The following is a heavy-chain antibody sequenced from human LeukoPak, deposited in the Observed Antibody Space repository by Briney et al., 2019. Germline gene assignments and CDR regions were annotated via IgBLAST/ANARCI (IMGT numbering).Heavy chain of an antibody. CDR3: ARYPNHYCGMDV. CDR2: VYYSGST. Sequence: SETLSLTCTVSGGSISTYYWNWIRQPPGKGLEWIGYVYYSGSTNYNPSLKSRVTISVDTSKNQFSLKLSSVTAADTAVYYCARYPNHYCGMDVWGQGTTVTVSS. CDR1: GGSISTYY. J-gene: IGHJ6*02. V-gene: IGHV4-59*01.